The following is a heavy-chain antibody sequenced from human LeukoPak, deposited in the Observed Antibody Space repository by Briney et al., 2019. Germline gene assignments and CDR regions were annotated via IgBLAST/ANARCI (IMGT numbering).Heavy chain of an antibody. D-gene: IGHD1-26*01. CDR3: ARARHVGSSADAFDI. CDR1: GHTFINYG. Sequence: ASVKVSCKASGHTFINYGIGWVRQAPGQGLEWMGWTSDYMGNRNTDYAQKFQGRVSMTTDSSTSTAYMELRSLTSDDTAVYYCARARHVGSSADAFDIWGQGTMVTVSS. CDR2: TSDYMGNR. J-gene: IGHJ3*02. V-gene: IGHV1-18*01.